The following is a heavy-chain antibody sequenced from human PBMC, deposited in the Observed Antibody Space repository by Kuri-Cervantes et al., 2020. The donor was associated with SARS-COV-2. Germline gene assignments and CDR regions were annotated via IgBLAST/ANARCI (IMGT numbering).Heavy chain of an antibody. CDR3: ARHLTESYWYDYYMDV. D-gene: IGHD2/OR15-2a*01. CDR1: ENCFTRHW. J-gene: IGHJ6*03. V-gene: IGHV5-51*01. Sequence: SENCFTRHWIVWVRQMPGKGLEWMGIIYPGDSDTRYGPSFQGQVTISADKSISTAYLQWSSLKASDTAMYYCARHLTESYWYDYYMDVWGKGTTVTDSS. CDR2: IYPGDSDT.